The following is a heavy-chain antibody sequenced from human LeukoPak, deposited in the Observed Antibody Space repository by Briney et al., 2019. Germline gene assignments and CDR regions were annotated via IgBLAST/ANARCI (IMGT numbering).Heavy chain of an antibody. CDR1: GFTFDDYT. Sequence: GGSLRLSCAASGFTFDDYTMHWVRQAPGKGLEWVSLISWDGDSTYYAASMKGRFTISRGNSKNSLYLQMNSLRTEDTALYYCARNYRGTLNGDYGYDYWGQGTLVTAS. V-gene: IGHV3-43*01. CDR2: ISWDGDST. J-gene: IGHJ4*02. D-gene: IGHD4-17*01. CDR3: ARNYRGTLNGDYGYDY.